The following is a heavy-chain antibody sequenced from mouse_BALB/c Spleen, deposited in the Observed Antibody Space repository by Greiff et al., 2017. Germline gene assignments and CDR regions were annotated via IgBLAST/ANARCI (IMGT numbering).Heavy chain of an antibody. CDR1: GFTFSSYG. V-gene: IGHV5-6*02. Sequence: EVKLVESGGDLVKPGGSLKLSCAASGFTFSSYGMSWVRQTPDKRLEWVATISSGGSYTYYPDSVKGRFTISRDNAKNTLYLQMSSLKSEDTAMYYCARRARYDDYAMDYWGQGTSVTVSS. D-gene: IGHD2-14*01. CDR2: ISSGGSYT. CDR3: ARRARYDDYAMDY. J-gene: IGHJ4*01.